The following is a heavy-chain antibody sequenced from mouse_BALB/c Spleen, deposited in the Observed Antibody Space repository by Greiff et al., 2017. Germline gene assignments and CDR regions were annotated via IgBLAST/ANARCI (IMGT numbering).Heavy chain of an antibody. Sequence: QVQLKQSGAELAKPGASVKMSCKASGYTFTSYWMHWVKQRPGQGLEWIGYINPSTGYTEYNQKFKDKATLTADKSSSTAYMQLSSLTSEDSAVYYCARVKVTTVDYWGQGTTLTVSS. CDR2: INPSTGYT. CDR3: ARVKVTTVDY. J-gene: IGHJ2*01. D-gene: IGHD2-3*01. V-gene: IGHV1-7*01. CDR1: GYTFTSYW.